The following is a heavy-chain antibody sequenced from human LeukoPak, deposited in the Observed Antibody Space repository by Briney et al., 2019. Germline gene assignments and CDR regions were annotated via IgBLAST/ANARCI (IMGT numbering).Heavy chain of an antibody. Sequence: GGSLRLSCAASGFTFSSYGMSWVRQAPGKGLEWVSYIRSSSSTMYYADSVKGRFTISRDNAKSSLYLQMSSLRDEDTAVYYCARAGPLTQNYYGSGSPLLGYYYGMDVWGQGTTVTVSS. J-gene: IGHJ6*02. D-gene: IGHD3-10*01. CDR3: ARAGPLTQNYYGSGSPLLGYYYGMDV. CDR1: GFTFSSYG. V-gene: IGHV3-48*02. CDR2: IRSSSSTM.